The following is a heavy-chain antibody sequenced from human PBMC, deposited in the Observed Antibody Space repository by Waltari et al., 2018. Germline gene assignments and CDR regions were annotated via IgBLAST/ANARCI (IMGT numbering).Heavy chain of an antibody. CDR1: GGSMSNFY. V-gene: IGHV4-59*01. Sequence: QVQLQESGPRLVKPSETLSLTCTVSGGSMSNFYGSWIRQPPGKGLEWTGYSYSRVSTSYYPSLKSSVTISVDTSTNQFSLELNSVTAADTALYYCARSTWYLGAFDIWGQGTLVTVSS. CDR3: ARSTWYLGAFDI. J-gene: IGHJ3*02. D-gene: IGHD6-13*01. CDR2: SYSRVST.